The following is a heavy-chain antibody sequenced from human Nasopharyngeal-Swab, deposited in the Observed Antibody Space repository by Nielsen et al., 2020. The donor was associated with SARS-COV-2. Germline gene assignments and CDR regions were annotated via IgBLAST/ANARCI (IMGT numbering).Heavy chain of an antibody. CDR1: GYSFISYW. CDR3: ARQHVGELDY. Sequence: GESLKISCKGSGYSFISYWISWVRQMPEKGLEWMGRIDPSDSYTNYSPSFQGHVTISADKSISTAYLQWSSLKASDTAMYYCARQHVGELDYWGQGTLVTVSS. J-gene: IGHJ4*02. CDR2: IDPSDSYT. D-gene: IGHD3-10*01. V-gene: IGHV5-10-1*01.